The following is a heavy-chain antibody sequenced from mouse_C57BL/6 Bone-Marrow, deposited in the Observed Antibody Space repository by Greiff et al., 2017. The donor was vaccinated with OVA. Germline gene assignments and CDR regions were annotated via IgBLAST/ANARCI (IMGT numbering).Heavy chain of an antibody. CDR3: ARRGIYWLMDY. D-gene: IGHD2-1*01. J-gene: IGHJ4*01. CDR2: IYPGDGDT. Sequence: VQLVESGPELVKPGASVKISCKASGYAFSSSWMNWVKQRPGKGLEWIGRIYPGDGDTNYNGKFKGKATLTADKSSSTAYMQLSSLTSEDSAVYFCARRGIYWLMDYWGQGTSVTVSS. CDR1: GYAFSSSW. V-gene: IGHV1-82*01.